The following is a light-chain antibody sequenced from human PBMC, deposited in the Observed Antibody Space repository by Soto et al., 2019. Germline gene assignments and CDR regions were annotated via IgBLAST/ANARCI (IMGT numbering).Light chain of an antibody. CDR3: QQYNTWPLIT. J-gene: IGKJ5*01. Sequence: EIEMTQSPATLSVSPGERATLSCRASQSVSTNVAWYQQKPGQAPRLLIYGASIRATTTPAKFSGSGSGTDFTLTISSLQSEDFAVYYCQQYNTWPLITFGPGTRLEIK. V-gene: IGKV3-15*01. CDR1: QSVSTN. CDR2: GAS.